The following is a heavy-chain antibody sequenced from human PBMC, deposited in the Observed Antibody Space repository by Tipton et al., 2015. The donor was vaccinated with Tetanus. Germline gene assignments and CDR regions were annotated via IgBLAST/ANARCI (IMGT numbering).Heavy chain of an antibody. CDR1: GLTVSSNY. V-gene: IGHV3-53*01. CDR2: IYSDSDRT. Sequence: AAPGLTVSSNYMSWVRQAPGKGLEWVSVIYSDSDRTYYADSVEGRFTISRDNSKNTLNLQMNSLRAEDTAVYYCGRREMPGYGYGYSAFNIWGQGTMVIVST. J-gene: IGHJ3*02. CDR3: GRREMPGYGYGYSAFNI. D-gene: IGHD5-18*01.